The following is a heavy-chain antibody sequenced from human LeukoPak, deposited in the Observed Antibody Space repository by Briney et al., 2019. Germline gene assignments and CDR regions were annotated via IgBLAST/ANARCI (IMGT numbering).Heavy chain of an antibody. Sequence: KASETLSLTCTVSGGSISSYYWSWIRQPPGKGLEWIGYIYYSGSTNYNPSLKSRVTISVDTSKNQFSLKLSSVTAADTAVYYCASGTAMVLLDYWGQGTLVTVSS. D-gene: IGHD5-18*01. CDR3: ASGTAMVLLDY. CDR1: GGSISSYY. J-gene: IGHJ4*02. V-gene: IGHV4-59*01. CDR2: IYYSGST.